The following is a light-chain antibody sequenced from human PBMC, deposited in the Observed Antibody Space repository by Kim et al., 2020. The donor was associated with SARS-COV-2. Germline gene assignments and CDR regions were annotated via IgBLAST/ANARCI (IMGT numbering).Light chain of an antibody. V-gene: IGLV3-1*01. J-gene: IGLJ2*01. CDR3: QTWDSITVV. Sequence: SYELTQPPSVSVSPGQTANITCSGDKLGDKYACWYQQKPGQSPVLVIYQDNKRPSGIPERFSGSNSGNTATLTLSGTQAMDEADYYCQTWDSITVVFGGGTQLTVL. CDR2: QDN. CDR1: KLGDKY.